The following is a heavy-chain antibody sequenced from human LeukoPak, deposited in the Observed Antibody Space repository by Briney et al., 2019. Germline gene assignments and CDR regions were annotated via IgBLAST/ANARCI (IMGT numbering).Heavy chain of an antibody. D-gene: IGHD5-24*01. CDR3: VRDSNFKIDY. Sequence: GGSLRLSCAVSGFTVSTYVMHWVRRAPGEGLVWVSRINHDGSDISYADSVKGRSTISRDNAKNTLYLQMNSLRADDTAIYYRVRDSNFKIDYWGQGPLVTVSS. J-gene: IGHJ4*02. V-gene: IGHV3-74*01. CDR2: INHDGSDI. CDR1: GFTVSTYV.